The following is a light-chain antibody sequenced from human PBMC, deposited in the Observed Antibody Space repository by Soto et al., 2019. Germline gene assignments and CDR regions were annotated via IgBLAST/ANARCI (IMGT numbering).Light chain of an antibody. CDR3: QQRSNWTHFT. CDR1: QSVSSY. J-gene: IGKJ3*01. V-gene: IGKV3-11*01. CDR2: DAS. Sequence: EIVLTQSPATLSLSPGERATLSCRASQSVSSYLAWYQQKPGQAPRLLIYDASNRATGIPARFSGSGSGTDFTLTISSLEPEDFEVYYCQQRSNWTHFTFGPGTKVDIK.